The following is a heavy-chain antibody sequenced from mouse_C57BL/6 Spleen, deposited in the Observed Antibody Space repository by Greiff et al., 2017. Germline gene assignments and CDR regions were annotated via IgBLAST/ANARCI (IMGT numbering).Heavy chain of an antibody. J-gene: IGHJ3*01. D-gene: IGHD1-3*01. CDR3: ARNVAAHAWFAY. V-gene: IGHV2-2*01. CDR2: ICGGGST. Sequence: QVQLKESGPGLVQPSQSLSITCTVSGFSLTSYGVHWVRQSPGKGLEWLGVICGGGSTDYNAAFISRLSISTDNSKSQVFCKMNSLQADDKAIYYCARNVAAHAWFAYWGTGTLVTVSA. CDR1: GFSLTSYG.